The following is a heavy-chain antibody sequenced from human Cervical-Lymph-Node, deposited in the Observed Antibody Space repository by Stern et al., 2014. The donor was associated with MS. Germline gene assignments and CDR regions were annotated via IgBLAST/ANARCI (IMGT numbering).Heavy chain of an antibody. J-gene: IGHJ6*02. D-gene: IGHD3-16*01. CDR3: ARGLMITFGGNTVHGYHGLDV. CDR2: MNPNSGQT. CDR1: GYTFTTYD. Sequence: VQLEESGAVVKKPGASLKVSCETSGYTFTTYDVSWVRQATGQGLEWMGWMNPNSGQTAYAPKFQGRVTMTRNTSISTAYMEMSSLSSEDTAVYYCARGLMITFGGNTVHGYHGLDVWGQGTTVTVSS. V-gene: IGHV1-8*01.